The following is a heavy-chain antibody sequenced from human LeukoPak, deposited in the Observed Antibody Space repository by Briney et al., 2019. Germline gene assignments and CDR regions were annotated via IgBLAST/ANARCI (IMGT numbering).Heavy chain of an antibody. Sequence: GGSLRLSCAASGFTFSSYSMNWVRQAPGKGLEWVSYISSSSSTIYYADSVKVRFTISRDNARNSLYLQMNRLRAEDTAVYYCARVLSGSYYYYYYMDVWGKGTTVTVSS. CDR3: ARVLSGSYYYYYYMDV. D-gene: IGHD1-26*01. CDR2: ISSSSSTI. V-gene: IGHV3-48*01. CDR1: GFTFSSYS. J-gene: IGHJ6*03.